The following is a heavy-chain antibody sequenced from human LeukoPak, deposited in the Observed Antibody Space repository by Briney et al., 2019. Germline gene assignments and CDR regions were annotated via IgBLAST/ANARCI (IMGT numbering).Heavy chain of an antibody. Sequence: GGSLRLSCAASGFTFSSYAMHWVRQAPGKGLEWVAVISYDGSNKYYADSVKGRFTISRDNSKNTLYLQMNSLRAEDTAVYYCARDGVTYYYDSSGLYYFDYWGQGTLVTVSS. V-gene: IGHV3-30*04. D-gene: IGHD3-22*01. CDR3: ARDGVTYYYDSSGLYYFDY. CDR1: GFTFSSYA. J-gene: IGHJ4*02. CDR2: ISYDGSNK.